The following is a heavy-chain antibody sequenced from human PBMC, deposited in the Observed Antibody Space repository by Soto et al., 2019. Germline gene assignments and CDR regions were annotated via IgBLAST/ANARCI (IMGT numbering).Heavy chain of an antibody. V-gene: IGHV3-30*18. J-gene: IGHJ4*02. CDR2: MSFDGTYK. Sequence: QVQLAESGGGVVQPGRSLRLSCIGSGFRFSDYGMHWVRQAPGKGLEWVAMMSFDGTYKYSADSVKGRFIISRDNSKNTLYLQMNSLRAEDTAVYHCAKDRRDGEYNSVYDFWGQGTLVTVS. CDR1: GFRFSDYG. CDR3: AKDRRDGEYNSVYDF. D-gene: IGHD4-17*01.